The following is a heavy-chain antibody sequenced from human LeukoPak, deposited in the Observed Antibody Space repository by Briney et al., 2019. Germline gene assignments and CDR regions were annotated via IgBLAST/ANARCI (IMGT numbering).Heavy chain of an antibody. CDR2: INGDGSST. Sequence: GGSLRLSCAASGFTFSSYWLHWVRQAPGKGLVWVSRINGDGSSTTYVDSVRGLFTISRDNAKNTLYLQMNSVRAEDTAVYYCARGNIAAAGIHYWGQGTLVIVSS. J-gene: IGHJ4*02. CDR1: GFTFSSYW. D-gene: IGHD6-13*01. V-gene: IGHV3-74*01. CDR3: ARGNIAAAGIHY.